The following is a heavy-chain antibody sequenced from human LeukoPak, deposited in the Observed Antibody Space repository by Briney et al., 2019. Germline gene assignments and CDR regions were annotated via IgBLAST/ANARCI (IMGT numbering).Heavy chain of an antibody. CDR1: GYSISSGYY. V-gene: IGHV4-38-2*02. CDR3: ARRQIAAAGVFDY. J-gene: IGHJ4*02. CDR2: IYHSGST. D-gene: IGHD6-13*01. Sequence: PSETLSLTCTVSGYSISSGYYWGWIRQPPGKGLEWIGSIYHSGSTYYNPSLKSRVTISVDTSKNQFSLKLSSVTAADTAVYYCARRQIAAAGVFDYWGQGTLVTVSS.